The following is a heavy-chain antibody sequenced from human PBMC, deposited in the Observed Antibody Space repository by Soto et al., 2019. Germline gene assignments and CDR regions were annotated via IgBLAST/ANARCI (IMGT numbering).Heavy chain of an antibody. Sequence: ASVKVSCEASGYTFTSYGISWVRQAPGQGLEWMGWISAYNGNTNYAQKLQGRVTMTTDTSTSTAYMELRSLRSDDTAVYYCARPTYYDSSRPHFAYWGQGTLVTVSS. D-gene: IGHD3-22*01. CDR3: ARPTYYDSSRPHFAY. CDR2: ISAYNGNT. V-gene: IGHV1-18*01. CDR1: GYTFTSYG. J-gene: IGHJ4*02.